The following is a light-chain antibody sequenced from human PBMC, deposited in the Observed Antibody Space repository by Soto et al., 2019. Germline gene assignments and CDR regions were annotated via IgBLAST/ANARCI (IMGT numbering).Light chain of an antibody. J-gene: IGKJ3*01. CDR2: AAS. V-gene: IGKV1-39*01. CDR1: QSIGIY. Sequence: DIQMTQSPSSLSASVGDRVTITCRASQSIGIYLNWYQQEPGKAPKLLIYAASTLQSGVPLRFSGSGSGTDFTLSIGSLQPADFATYVCQQRYTTPFTFGPGTKVDIK. CDR3: QQRYTTPFT.